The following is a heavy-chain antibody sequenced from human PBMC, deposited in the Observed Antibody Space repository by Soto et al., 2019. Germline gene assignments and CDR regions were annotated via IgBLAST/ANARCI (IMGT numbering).Heavy chain of an antibody. CDR2: ISYSGTT. CDR1: GGSITTRHNW. D-gene: IGHD6-6*01. Sequence: QVQLQGSGPGLVKTSETLSLACSVSGGSITTRHNWWGWIRQPPGKGLEWIGTISYSGTTEYTPSLRSRVTIYADTSKNQLSLKVSSVTAADTAVYYCASPPSCWPNWLDPWGQGTLVTVSS. J-gene: IGHJ5*02. CDR3: ASPPSCWPNWLDP. V-gene: IGHV4-39*01.